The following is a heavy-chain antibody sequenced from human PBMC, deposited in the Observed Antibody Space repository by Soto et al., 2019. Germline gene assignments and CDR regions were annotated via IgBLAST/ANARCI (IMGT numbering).Heavy chain of an antibody. V-gene: IGHV3-23*01. J-gene: IGHJ4*02. D-gene: IGHD3-22*01. Sequence: GGSLRLSCAASGFTFSSYAMSWVRQAPGKGLEWVSAISGSGGSTYYADSVKGRFTISRNNSKNTLYLQMNSLRAEDTAVYYCAKDEKNYYDSSGVYWGQGTVVTVSS. CDR3: AKDEKNYYDSSGVY. CDR2: ISGSGGST. CDR1: GFTFSSYA.